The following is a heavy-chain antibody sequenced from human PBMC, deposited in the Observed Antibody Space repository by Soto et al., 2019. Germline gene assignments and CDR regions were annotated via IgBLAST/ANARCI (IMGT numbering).Heavy chain of an antibody. Sequence: QITLKEPGPTLVKPTQTLTLTCTFSGFSLSTSGVGVGWIRQPPGKAPDWLALIFWDDDERYGPSLKSRLTITKDTSKNQVVLIMTNMDPVDTATYYCARSTRGYSYFFDYWGHGTLVTVSS. CDR3: ARSTRGYSYFFDY. CDR1: GFSLSTSGVG. V-gene: IGHV2-5*05. J-gene: IGHJ4*01. D-gene: IGHD2-15*01. CDR2: IFWDDDE.